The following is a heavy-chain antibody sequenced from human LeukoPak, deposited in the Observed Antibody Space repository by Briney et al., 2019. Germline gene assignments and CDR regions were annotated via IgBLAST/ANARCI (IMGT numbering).Heavy chain of an antibody. V-gene: IGHV3-23*01. Sequence: GGSLRLSCAASGFTLSGYWMHWVRQAPGKGLEWVAVTGGSDDNTHYADSVKGRFTISRDNSEKRLFLQMNSLRPDDSALYYCTKDLMTGFSSGWYFAYWGQGTLVTVSS. CDR3: TKDLMTGFSSGWYFAY. CDR2: TGGSDDNT. CDR1: GFTLSGYW. D-gene: IGHD6-19*01. J-gene: IGHJ4*02.